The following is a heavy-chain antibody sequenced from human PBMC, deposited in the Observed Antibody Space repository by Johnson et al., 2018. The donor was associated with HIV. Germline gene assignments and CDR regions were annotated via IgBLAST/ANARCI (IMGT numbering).Heavy chain of an antibody. CDR2: IYSDGSDT. CDR1: GFTFSDYY. V-gene: IGHV3-74*03. D-gene: IGHD6-6*01. Sequence: VQLVESGGVVVQPGGSLRLSCEASGFTFSDYYMSWIRQAPGKGLVWVARIYSDGSDTAYADSVKGRFTISRDNAKKTLYLQMNSLRAEDTAGYYCAKDIAARPREDAFDIWGQGTMVTVSS. CDR3: AKDIAARPREDAFDI. J-gene: IGHJ3*02.